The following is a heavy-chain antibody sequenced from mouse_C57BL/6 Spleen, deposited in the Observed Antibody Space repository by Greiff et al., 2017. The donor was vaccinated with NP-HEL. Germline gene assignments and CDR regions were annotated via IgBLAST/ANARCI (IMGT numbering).Heavy chain of an antibody. CDR2: INPSNGGT. J-gene: IGHJ3*01. V-gene: IGHV1-53*01. CDR3: AREGSYYGYDGGFAY. Sequence: QVQLQQPGTELVKPGASVKLSCKASGYTFTSYWMHWVKQRPGQGLEWIGNINPSNGGTNYNEKFKSKATLTVDKSSSTAYMQLSSLTSEDSAGYYCAREGSYYGYDGGFAYWGQGTLVTVSA. D-gene: IGHD2-2*01. CDR1: GYTFTSYW.